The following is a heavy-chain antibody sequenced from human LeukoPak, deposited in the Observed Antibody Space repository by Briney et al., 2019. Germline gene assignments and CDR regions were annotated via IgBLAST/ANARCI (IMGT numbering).Heavy chain of an antibody. CDR3: ARDADAGGYDY. J-gene: IGHJ4*02. D-gene: IGHD3-22*01. CDR2: ISYDGSNK. V-gene: IGHV3-30*04. CDR1: GFTFSSYA. Sequence: TGGSLRLSCAASGFTFSSYAMHWVRQAPGKGLEGVAVISYDGSNKYYADSVKGRFTISRDNSKNTLYLQMNSLRAEDTAVYYCARDADAGGYDYWGQGTLVTVSS.